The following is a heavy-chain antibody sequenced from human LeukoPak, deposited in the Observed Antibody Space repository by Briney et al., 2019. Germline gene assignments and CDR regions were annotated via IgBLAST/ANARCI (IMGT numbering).Heavy chain of an antibody. J-gene: IGHJ4*02. Sequence: GGSLRLSYAASGFTFSSYEMNWVRQAPGKGLEWVSYISSSGSTIYYADSVKGRFTISRDNAKNSLYLQMNSLRAEDTAVYYCARGDYDYVWGSYRYYDYWGQGTLVTVSS. V-gene: IGHV3-48*03. CDR2: ISSSGSTI. CDR3: ARGDYDYVWGSYRYYDY. CDR1: GFTFSSYE. D-gene: IGHD3-16*02.